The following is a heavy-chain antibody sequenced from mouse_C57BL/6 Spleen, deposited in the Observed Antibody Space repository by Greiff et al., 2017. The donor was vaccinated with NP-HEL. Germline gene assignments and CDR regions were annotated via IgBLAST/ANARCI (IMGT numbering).Heavy chain of an antibody. V-gene: IGHV2-2*01. J-gene: IGHJ4*01. Sequence: QVQLKESGPGLVQPSQSLSITCTVSGFSLTSYGVHWVRQSPGKGLEWLGVIWSGGSTDNNAAFISRLSISKNTSKSQVFFKMNSLQADDTAIYYCARAYYYGSSYYAMDYWGQGTSVTVSS. CDR2: IWSGGST. CDR3: ARAYYYGSSYYAMDY. CDR1: GFSLTSYG. D-gene: IGHD1-1*01.